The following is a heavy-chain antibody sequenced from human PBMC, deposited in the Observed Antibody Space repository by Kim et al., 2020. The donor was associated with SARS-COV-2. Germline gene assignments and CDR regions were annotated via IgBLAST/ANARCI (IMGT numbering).Heavy chain of an antibody. CDR3: ARGGGNWRPWYFDY. CDR1: GGSISSYY. Sequence: SETLSLTCTVSGGSISSYYWSWIRQPPGKGLEWIGYIYYSGSTNYNPSLKSRVTISVDTSKNQFTLKLSSVTAADTAVYYCARGGGNWRPWYFDYWGQGTLVTVSS. CDR2: IYYSGST. V-gene: IGHV4-59*01. D-gene: IGHD1-20*01. J-gene: IGHJ4*02.